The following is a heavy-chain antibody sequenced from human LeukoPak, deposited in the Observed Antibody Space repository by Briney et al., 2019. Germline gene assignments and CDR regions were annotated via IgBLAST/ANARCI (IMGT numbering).Heavy chain of an antibody. D-gene: IGHD5-18*01. CDR3: ASPSPAAYSYGYFDY. J-gene: IGHJ4*02. CDR1: GGTFSSYA. Sequence: SVRVSCKASGGTFSSYAISWVRQAPGQGLEWMGGIIPIFGTANYAQKFQGRVTITTDESTSTAYMELSSLRSEDTAVYYCASPSPAAYSYGYFDYWGQGTLVTVSS. CDR2: IIPIFGTA. V-gene: IGHV1-69*05.